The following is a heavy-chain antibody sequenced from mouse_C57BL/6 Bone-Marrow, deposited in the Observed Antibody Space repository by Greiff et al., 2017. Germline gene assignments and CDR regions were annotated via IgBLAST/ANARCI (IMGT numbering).Heavy chain of an antibody. CDR3: AREDIYYDYEGRDYYAMDY. J-gene: IGHJ4*01. Sequence: QVQLKQPGAELVRPGTSVKLSCKASGYTFTSYWMHWVKQRPGQGLEWIGVIDPSDSYTNYNQKFKGKATLTVDTSSSTAYMQLSSLTSEDSAVYYCAREDIYYDYEGRDYYAMDYWGQGASVTVST. V-gene: IGHV1-59*01. D-gene: IGHD2-4*01. CDR2: IDPSDSYT. CDR1: GYTFTSYW.